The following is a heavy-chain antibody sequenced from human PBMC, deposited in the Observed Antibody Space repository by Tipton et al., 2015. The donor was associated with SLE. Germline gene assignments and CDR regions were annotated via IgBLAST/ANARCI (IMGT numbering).Heavy chain of an antibody. D-gene: IGHD4-23*01. CDR1: GGSISSGGFY. CDR3: ARDLDGGNSGPFFDF. Sequence: TLSLTCTVSGGSISSGGFYWSWIRQHPGKGLEWIGYIYYSGSTSYYPSLKSRVTISLHTSKNQFSLRLSSVTAADTAVYFCARDLDGGNSGPFFDFWGQGTLVTVSS. V-gene: IGHV4-31*03. J-gene: IGHJ4*02. CDR2: IYYSGST.